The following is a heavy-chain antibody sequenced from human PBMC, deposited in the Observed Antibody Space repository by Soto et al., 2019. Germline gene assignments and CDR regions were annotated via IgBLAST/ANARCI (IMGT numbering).Heavy chain of an antibody. CDR2: INQDGTKI. V-gene: IGHV3-7*03. J-gene: IGHJ4*02. CDR3: ARGEEWLLLSLQGVFDQ. CDR1: GSSISSHW. Sequence: EVHLVETGGGLVQPGGSLRLSCAASGSSISSHWMSWVRQAPGKGLEWVANINQDGTKIHYVDSVKGRFTISRDNAKNSLQLQLSSLRADDTAVYFCARGEEWLLLSLQGVFDQWGQGTLVTVSS. D-gene: IGHD3-3*01.